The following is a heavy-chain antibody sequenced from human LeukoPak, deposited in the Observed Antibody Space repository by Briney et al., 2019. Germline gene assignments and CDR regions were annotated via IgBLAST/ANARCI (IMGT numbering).Heavy chain of an antibody. CDR2: ISSSDNTI. D-gene: IGHD7-27*01. Sequence: GGSLRLSCAASGFTFSSYEMNWVRQAPGKGLEWVSYISSSDNTIYYADSVKGRFTISRDNAKNSLYLQMNSLRAEDTAVYYCARDINWVGGYWGQGTLVTVPS. CDR3: ARDINWVGGY. CDR1: GFTFSSYE. V-gene: IGHV3-48*03. J-gene: IGHJ4*02.